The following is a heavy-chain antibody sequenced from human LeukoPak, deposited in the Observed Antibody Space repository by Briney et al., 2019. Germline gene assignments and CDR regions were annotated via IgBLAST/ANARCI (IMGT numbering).Heavy chain of an antibody. CDR3: ARHYYYESSGYEYFDY. CDR2: INPSGSP. J-gene: IGHJ4*02. CDR1: GGSFSGYY. D-gene: IGHD3-22*01. Sequence: SETLSLTCAVYGGSFSGYYWSWIRQPPGKGLEWIGEINPSGSPNYHPSLKSRVTISVDTSKNQFSLKLSSVTAADTAMYYCARHYYYESSGYEYFDYWGQGALVTVSS. V-gene: IGHV4-34*01.